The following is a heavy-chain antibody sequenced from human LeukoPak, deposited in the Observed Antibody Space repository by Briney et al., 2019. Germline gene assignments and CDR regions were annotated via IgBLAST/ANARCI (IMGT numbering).Heavy chain of an antibody. CDR3: ARPHTPYYYDSSGYYWRSTPYFDY. CDR1: GYTFTSYG. CDR2: ISAYNGNT. D-gene: IGHD3-22*01. V-gene: IGHV1-18*01. Sequence: ASVKVSCKASGYTFTSYGISWVRQAPGQGLEWMGWISAYNGNTNYAQKLQGRVTMTRDTSISTAYMELSRLRSDDTAVYYCARPHTPYYYDSSGYYWRSTPYFDYWGQGTLVTVSS. J-gene: IGHJ4*02.